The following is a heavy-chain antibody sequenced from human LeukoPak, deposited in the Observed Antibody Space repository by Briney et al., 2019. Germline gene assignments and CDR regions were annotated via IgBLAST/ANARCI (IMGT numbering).Heavy chain of an antibody. CDR2: INRSGST. J-gene: IGHJ4*02. D-gene: IGHD5-18*01. V-gene: IGHV4-34*01. CDR3: ARHNSYGAFDY. Sequence: PSETLSLTCAVYGGSFSGYYWSWIRQPPGKGLEWIGEINRSGSTNYNPSLKSRVTISVDTSKNQFSLKLSSVTAADTAVYYCARHNSYGAFDYWGQGTLVTVSS. CDR1: GGSFSGYY.